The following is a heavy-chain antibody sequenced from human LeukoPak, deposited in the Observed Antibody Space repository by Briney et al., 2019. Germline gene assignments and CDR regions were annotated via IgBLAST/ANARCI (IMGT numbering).Heavy chain of an antibody. J-gene: IGHJ4*02. V-gene: IGHV3-23*01. CDR3: AKTLKWELPAPFDY. D-gene: IGHD1-26*01. Sequence: KAGGSLRLSCAASGFTFSSYAMSWVRQAPGKGLEWVSAISGSGGSTYYADSVKGRFTISRDNSKNTLYLQMNSLRAEDTAVYYCAKTLKWELPAPFDYWGQGTLVTVSS. CDR2: ISGSGGST. CDR1: GFTFSSYA.